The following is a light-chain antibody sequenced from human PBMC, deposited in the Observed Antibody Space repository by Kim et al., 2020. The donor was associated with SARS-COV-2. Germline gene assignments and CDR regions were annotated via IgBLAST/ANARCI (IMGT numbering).Light chain of an antibody. Sequence: ELTQPPSASGTPGQRVTISCSGTSSNIGINYVYWYQQLPGTAPKLLIYRNNQRPSGVPDRFSGSKSGTSASLAISGLRSEDEAAYYCAAWDDSLSGVIFGGGTQLTVL. V-gene: IGLV1-47*01. J-gene: IGLJ2*01. CDR3: AAWDDSLSGVI. CDR2: RNN. CDR1: SSNIGINY.